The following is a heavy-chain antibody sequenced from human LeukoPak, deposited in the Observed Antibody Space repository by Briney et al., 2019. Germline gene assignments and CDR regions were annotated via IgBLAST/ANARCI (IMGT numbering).Heavy chain of an antibody. J-gene: IGHJ4*02. CDR2: IYYSGST. V-gene: IGHV4-61*01. Sequence: SETLSLTCTVSGGSVNSGSYYWNWIRQPPGKGLEWIGYIYYSGSTSYDPSLKSRVTISVDTSKNQFSLKLSSVTAADTAVYYCARAAYSGSYHSDYWGQGTLVAVSS. CDR3: ARAAYSGSYHSDY. CDR1: GGSVNSGSYY. D-gene: IGHD1-26*01.